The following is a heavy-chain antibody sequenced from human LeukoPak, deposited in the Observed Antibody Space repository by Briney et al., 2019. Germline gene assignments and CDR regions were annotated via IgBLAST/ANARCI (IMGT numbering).Heavy chain of an antibody. D-gene: IGHD3-10*01. CDR3: VHGWASYGSGSSESFDY. Sequence: PGGSLRLSCTASGFTFTSYAMHWVRQAPGKGLEWVAVIWYGGSNKYYADSVKGRFTISRDNSKNTLYLQMNSLRVEDTAMYYCVHGWASYGSGSSESFDYWGQGSLVTVSS. V-gene: IGHV3-33*08. J-gene: IGHJ4*02. CDR1: GFTFTSYA. CDR2: IWYGGSNK.